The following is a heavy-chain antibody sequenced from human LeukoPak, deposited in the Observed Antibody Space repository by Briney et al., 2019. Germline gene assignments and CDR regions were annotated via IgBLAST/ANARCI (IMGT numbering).Heavy chain of an antibody. CDR1: GDSVSSNSAA. CDR3: AREVQYSSSPHADY. CDR2: TYYRSKWYN. V-gene: IGHV6-1*01. Sequence: SQTLSLTCAISGDSVSSNSAAWNWVRQSPSRGLEWLGRTYYRSKWYNDYAISVKSRITINPDTSKNQFSLQLNSVTPEDTAVYYCAREVQYSSSPHADYWGQGTLVTVSS. D-gene: IGHD6-13*01. J-gene: IGHJ4*02.